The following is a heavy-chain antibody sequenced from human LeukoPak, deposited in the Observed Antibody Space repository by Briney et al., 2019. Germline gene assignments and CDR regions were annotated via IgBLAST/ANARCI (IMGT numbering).Heavy chain of an antibody. CDR2: ISSSSSTI. J-gene: IGHJ6*02. D-gene: IGHD1-26*01. CDR1: GFTFSSYS. V-gene: IGHV3-48*01. Sequence: GGSLRLSCAASGFTFSSYSMNWVRQAPGKGLEWVSYISSSSSTIYYADSVKGRFTISRDNAKNSLYLQMNSLRAEDTALYHCARDSDSGSYYVYYYGMDVWGQGTTVTVSS. CDR3: ARDSDSGSYYVYYYGMDV.